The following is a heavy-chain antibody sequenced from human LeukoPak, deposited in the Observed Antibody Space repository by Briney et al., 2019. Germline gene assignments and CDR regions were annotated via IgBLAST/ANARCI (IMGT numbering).Heavy chain of an antibody. CDR1: GFTFSTYA. CDR2: ISGSGGST. D-gene: IGHD3-10*01. CDR3: AARGPDFEY. J-gene: IGHJ4*02. V-gene: IGHV3-23*01. Sequence: PGGSLRLSCAASGFTFSTYAMSWVRQAPGKGLEWVSAISGSGGSTYYADSVKGQFSISRDNSKNTLYLQMSSLRAEDTALYYCAARGPDFEYWGQGTLVTVSS.